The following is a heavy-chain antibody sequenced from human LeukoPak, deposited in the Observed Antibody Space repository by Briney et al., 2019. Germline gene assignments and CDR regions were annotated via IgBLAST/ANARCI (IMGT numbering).Heavy chain of an antibody. D-gene: IGHD5-12*01. CDR1: GGSISRSSYY. CDR2: VYYSGST. Sequence: SETLSLTCTVSGGSISRSSYYWDWIRQPPGQGLEWIGSVYYSGSTYYSPSLKSRATISVDTSKNQFSLRMSTVTAVDTSGFSCAIHPGYSAYDHGEYYFDYWGQGTLVTVSS. V-gene: IGHV4-39*01. CDR3: AIHPGYSAYDHGEYYFDY. J-gene: IGHJ4*02.